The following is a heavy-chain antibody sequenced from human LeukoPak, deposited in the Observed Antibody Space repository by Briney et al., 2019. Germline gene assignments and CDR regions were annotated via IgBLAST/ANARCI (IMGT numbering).Heavy chain of an antibody. D-gene: IGHD3-22*01. CDR3: AASYYDSSGLGS. V-gene: IGHV3-7*03. J-gene: IGHJ4*02. CDR1: GFTFSSYW. Sequence: QPGGSLRLSCAASGFTFSSYWMNWARQAPGKGLEWVASINHNGNVNYYVDSVKGRFTISRDNAKNSLYLQMNSLRAEDTAVYYCAASYYDSSGLGSWGQGTLVTVSS. CDR2: INHNGNVN.